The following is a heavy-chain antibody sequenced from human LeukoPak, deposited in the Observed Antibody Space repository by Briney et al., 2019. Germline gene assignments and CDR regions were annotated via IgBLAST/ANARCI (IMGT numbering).Heavy chain of an antibody. CDR1: SGSISSGGYY. D-gene: IGHD3-22*01. CDR2: ISHSGGT. CDR3: ARDGGSSGYRYFDL. V-gene: IGHV4-31*03. Sequence: SQTLSLTCIVSSGSISSGGYYWSWIRQHPGKGLEWIGYISHSGGTLYNPSLKSRVMISLDTPENQFSLKLTSVTAADTAVYYCARDGGSSGYRYFDLWGRGTLVTVSS. J-gene: IGHJ2*01.